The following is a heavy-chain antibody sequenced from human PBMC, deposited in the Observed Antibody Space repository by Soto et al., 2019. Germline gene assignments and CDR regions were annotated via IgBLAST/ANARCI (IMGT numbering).Heavy chain of an antibody. J-gene: IGHJ5*02. CDR1: GGSISSSNW. CDR3: ARGVAGYSYGPHNWFDP. CDR2: IYHSGST. Sequence: SETLSLTCAVSGGSISSSNWWSWVRQPPGKGLEWIGEIYHSGSTNYNPSLKSRVTISVDRSKNQFSLKLSSVTAADTAVYYCARGVAGYSYGPHNWFDPWGPGTLVTVSS. V-gene: IGHV4-4*02. D-gene: IGHD5-18*01.